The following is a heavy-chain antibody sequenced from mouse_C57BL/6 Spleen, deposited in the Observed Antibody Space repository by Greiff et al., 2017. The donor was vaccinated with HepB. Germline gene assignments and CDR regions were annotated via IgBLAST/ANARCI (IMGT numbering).Heavy chain of an antibody. V-gene: IGHV1-52*01. Sequence: VQLQQPGAELVRPGSSVKLSCKASGYTFTSYWMHWVKQRPIQGLEWIGNIDPSDSETHYNQKFKDKATLTVDKSSSTAYMQLSSLTSEDSAVYYCARGVYYDYDGLDYWGQGTTLTVSS. J-gene: IGHJ2*01. D-gene: IGHD2-4*01. CDR1: GYTFTSYW. CDR3: ARGVYYDYDGLDY. CDR2: IDPSDSET.